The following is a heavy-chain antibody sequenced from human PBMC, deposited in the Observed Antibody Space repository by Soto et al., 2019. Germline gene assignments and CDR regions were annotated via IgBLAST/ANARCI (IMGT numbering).Heavy chain of an antibody. CDR2: ISYDGSNK. CDR1: GFTFSSYG. CDR3: AKDHGYSSTFDY. J-gene: IGHJ4*02. V-gene: IGHV3-30*18. D-gene: IGHD5-18*01. Sequence: QVQLVESGGGVVQPGRSLRLSCAASGFTFSSYGMHWVRQAPGKGLEWVAVISYDGSNKYYADSVKGRFTISRDNSKNTLYLQMNGLRAEDTAVYYCAKDHGYSSTFDYWGQGTLVTVSS.